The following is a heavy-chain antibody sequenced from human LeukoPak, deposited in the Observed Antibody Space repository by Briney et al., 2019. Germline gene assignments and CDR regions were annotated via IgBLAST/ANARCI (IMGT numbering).Heavy chain of an antibody. D-gene: IGHD3-22*01. CDR3: TISGYHDY. V-gene: IGHV3-72*01. CDR1: GFRFRYHY. CDR2: IRNKANSYTT. Sequence: GGSLRLSCAASGFRFRYHYMDWVREAPGKGLQWVGRIRNKANSYTTEYAASVRGRFTISRDDSNNSVYLQMSSLTTEDTAVYYCTISGYHDYWGQGTLVTVSS. J-gene: IGHJ4*02.